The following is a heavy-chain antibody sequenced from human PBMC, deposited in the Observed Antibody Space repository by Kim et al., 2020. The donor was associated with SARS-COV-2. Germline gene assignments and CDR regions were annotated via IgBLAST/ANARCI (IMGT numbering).Heavy chain of an antibody. V-gene: IGHV3-7*01. J-gene: IGHJ4*02. CDR1: GFTFSNYW. CDR2: IRQDGSEM. CDR3: ARGGSYGTFDY. Sequence: GGSLRLSCAASGFTFSNYWMSWVRQAPGKGLEWVANIRQDGSEMYSVDSVKGRFTISRDNAKNSLCLQMNSLRAEDMAVYYCARGGSYGTFDYWGLGTLVTVSS. D-gene: IGHD5-18*01.